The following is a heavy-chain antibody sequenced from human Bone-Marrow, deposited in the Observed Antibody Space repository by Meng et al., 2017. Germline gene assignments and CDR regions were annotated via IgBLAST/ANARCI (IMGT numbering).Heavy chain of an antibody. CDR1: GFTFSDNY. CDR3: ARGGIAAAGTGDYYYGMDV. J-gene: IGHJ6*02. Sequence: GESLKISCAGSGFTFSDNYMSWIRQAPGKGLEWVSYISSSGSIIYYADSVKGRFTISRDNAKNSLYLQMNSLRAEDTAVYYCARGGIAAAGTGDYYYGMDVWGQGTTVTVSS. CDR2: ISSSGSII. D-gene: IGHD6-13*01. V-gene: IGHV3-11*04.